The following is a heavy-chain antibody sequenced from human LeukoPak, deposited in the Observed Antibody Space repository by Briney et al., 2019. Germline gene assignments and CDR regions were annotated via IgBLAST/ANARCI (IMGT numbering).Heavy chain of an antibody. CDR3: ARHVFRATVTIYYFDY. CDR2: IYHSGST. V-gene: IGHV4-38-2*01. J-gene: IGHJ4*02. Sequence: SETLSLTCAVSGYSISSGHYWGWIRQPPGKGLEWIGSIYHSGSTYYNPSLKSRVTISVDTSKNQFSLKLSSVTAADTAVYYCARHVFRATVTIYYFDYWGQGTLVTVSS. D-gene: IGHD4-11*01. CDR1: GYSISSGHY.